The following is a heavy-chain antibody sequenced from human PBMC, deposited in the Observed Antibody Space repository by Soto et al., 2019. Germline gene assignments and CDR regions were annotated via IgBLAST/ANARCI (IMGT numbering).Heavy chain of an antibody. D-gene: IGHD3-22*01. V-gene: IGHV1-24*01. J-gene: IGHJ4*02. Sequence: ASVKVSCKVSGDTLTELSMHWMRQAPGKGLEWMGGFDPGDGETIYAQKFQGRVTITADESTSTAYMELSSLRSEDTAVYYCARMIPPYYYDSSGEGAFDIWGQGTLVTVSS. CDR2: FDPGDGET. CDR3: ARMIPPYYYDSSGEGAFDI. CDR1: GDTLTELS.